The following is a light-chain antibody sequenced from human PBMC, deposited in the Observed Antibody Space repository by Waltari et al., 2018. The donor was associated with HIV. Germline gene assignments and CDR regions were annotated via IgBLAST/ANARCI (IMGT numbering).Light chain of an antibody. CDR3: SSYSSSSTWI. J-gene: IGLJ2*01. V-gene: IGLV2-14*01. CDR1: GSDVGAYDY. CDR2: EVT. Sequence: QSALTQPASVSGSPGQSITISCTGPGSDVGAYDYASWYQQHPGKAPKLMISEVTNRPSGVSNRFSGSKSGNTASLTISGLQAEDEADYYCSSYSSSSTWIFGGGTKLTVL.